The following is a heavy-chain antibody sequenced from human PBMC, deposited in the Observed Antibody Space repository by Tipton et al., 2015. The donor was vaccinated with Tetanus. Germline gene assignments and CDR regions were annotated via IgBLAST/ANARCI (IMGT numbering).Heavy chain of an antibody. Sequence: TLSLTCTVSGGSISSSSYYWGWIRQHPGKGLEWVGYIYYSGSTYYNPSLKSRVTISVDTSKNQFSLKLSSVTAADTAVYYCARVVEVAVAGMGLYYYYGMDVWGQGTTVTVSS. CDR3: ARVVEVAVAGMGLYYYYGMDV. V-gene: IGHV4-31*03. J-gene: IGHJ6*02. D-gene: IGHD6-19*01. CDR2: IYYSGST. CDR1: GGSISSSSYY.